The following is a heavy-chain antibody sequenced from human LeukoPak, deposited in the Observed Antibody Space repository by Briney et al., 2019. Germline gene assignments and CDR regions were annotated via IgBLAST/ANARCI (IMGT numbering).Heavy chain of an antibody. CDR3: AKDEVTRGYYYVDV. Sequence: GGSLRLSCAASGFTFSNYGMQWVRQAPGKGLEWVAFIRYGGGNKYYADSVKGRFTISRDNSKNTLYLQMNSLRTEDTAVYYCAKDEVTRGYYYVDVWGKGTTVTVSS. CDR2: IRYGGGNK. V-gene: IGHV3-30*02. J-gene: IGHJ6*03. D-gene: IGHD4-11*01. CDR1: GFTFSNYG.